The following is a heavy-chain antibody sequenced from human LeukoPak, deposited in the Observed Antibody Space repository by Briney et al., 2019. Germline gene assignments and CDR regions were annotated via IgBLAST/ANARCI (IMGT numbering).Heavy chain of an antibody. J-gene: IGHJ6*03. Sequence: GGSLRLSCAASGVTFSSYAMSWVRQAPGKGLEWVSAISGSGGTTNYADSVKGRFTISRDNSKNTLYLQMNSLRAEDTAVYYCAKVGSNYDFWSGYFNDYYYSYMDVWGKGTTVTVSS. CDR1: GVTFSSYA. D-gene: IGHD3-3*01. CDR3: AKVGSNYDFWSGYFNDYYYSYMDV. CDR2: ISGSGGTT. V-gene: IGHV3-23*01.